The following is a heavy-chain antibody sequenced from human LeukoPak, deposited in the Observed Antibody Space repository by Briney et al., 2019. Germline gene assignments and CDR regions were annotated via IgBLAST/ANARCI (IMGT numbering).Heavy chain of an antibody. CDR3: VKITSVTVGDC. D-gene: IGHD1-14*01. CDR2: ISNNGGSS. CDR1: GFTISAYN. Sequence: PGGSLRLSCSASGFTISAYNMYRVRQAPGKGLEYVSGISNNGGSSFYADSVKGRFTISRDNSKNTLYLQMSSLRAEDTAVYYCVKITSVTVGDCWGQGTRLTVSS. V-gene: IGHV3-64*03. J-gene: IGHJ4*02.